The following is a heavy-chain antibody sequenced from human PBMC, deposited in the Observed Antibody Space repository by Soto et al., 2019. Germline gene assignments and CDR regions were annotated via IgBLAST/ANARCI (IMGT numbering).Heavy chain of an antibody. V-gene: IGHV4-59*01. Sequence: SETLSLTCTVSGGSISSYYLSWTRQPPGKGLEWIGYIYYSGSTNYNPSLKSRVTISVDTSKNQFSLKLSSVTAADTAVYYCAREYYYDSSGYYPPWFDPWGQGTLVTVYS. CDR2: IYYSGST. D-gene: IGHD3-22*01. CDR1: GGSISSYY. J-gene: IGHJ5*02. CDR3: AREYYYDSSGYYPPWFDP.